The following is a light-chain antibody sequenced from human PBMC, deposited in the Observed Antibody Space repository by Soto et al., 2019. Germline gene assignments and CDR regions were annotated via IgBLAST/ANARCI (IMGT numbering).Light chain of an antibody. CDR3: LQYNTWQEA. V-gene: IGKV3D-15*01. Sequence: EIEMTQSPATLSVSPGERATLSCRASQSVRSNLAWYQHKPGQAPRLLIYGASNRATGIPARFSGSGSGTEFTLTIRSLHSADFAIYYCLQYNTWQEAFGQRTRLEIK. CDR2: GAS. J-gene: IGKJ5*01. CDR1: QSVRSN.